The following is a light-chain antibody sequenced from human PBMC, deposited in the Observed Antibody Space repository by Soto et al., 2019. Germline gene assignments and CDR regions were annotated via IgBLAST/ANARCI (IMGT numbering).Light chain of an antibody. Sequence: EIVLTQSPGTLSLSPGERATLSCRASQSVSSSYLAWYQQKPGQAPRLLIYGASRRATGIPDRFSGSGSGTDFTLTISRLDPEDFAVYYCQQDVSSQTFGQGTKVESK. CDR3: QQDVSSQT. CDR2: GAS. V-gene: IGKV3-20*01. CDR1: QSVSSSY. J-gene: IGKJ1*01.